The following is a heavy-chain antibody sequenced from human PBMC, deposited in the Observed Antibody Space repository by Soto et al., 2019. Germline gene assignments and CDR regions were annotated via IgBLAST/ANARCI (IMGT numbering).Heavy chain of an antibody. CDR3: AKDEAHYYGSGSYYDY. CDR2: IKSKTDGGTP. D-gene: IGHD3-10*01. Sequence: PGGSLRLSCAASGFTFTTAWINWVRQAPGKGLEWVGRIKSKTDGGTPDFAAPVRGRFAISRDDSKSMVYLQMSSLRAEDTAIYYCAKDEAHYYGSGSYYDYWGQGTLVTVSS. CDR1: GFTFTTAW. J-gene: IGHJ4*02. V-gene: IGHV3-15*07.